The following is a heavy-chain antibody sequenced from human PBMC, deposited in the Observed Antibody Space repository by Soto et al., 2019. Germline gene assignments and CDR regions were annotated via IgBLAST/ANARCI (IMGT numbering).Heavy chain of an antibody. D-gene: IGHD1-20*01. Sequence: SETLSLTCTVSGGSISSSSYYWGWIRQPPGKGLEWIGSIYYSGSTYYNPSLKSRVTISVDTSKNQFSLKLSSVTAADTAVYYCARHVQGPLYNDWFDPWGQGTLVTVSS. CDR1: GGSISSSSYY. J-gene: IGHJ5*02. CDR2: IYYSGST. V-gene: IGHV4-39*01. CDR3: ARHVQGPLYNDWFDP.